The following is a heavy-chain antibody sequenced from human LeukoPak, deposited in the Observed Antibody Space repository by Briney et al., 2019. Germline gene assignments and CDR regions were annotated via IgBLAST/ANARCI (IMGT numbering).Heavy chain of an antibody. J-gene: IGHJ4*02. CDR1: GFTFSSYG. CDR3: ATDRQLRYFDH. CDR2: ISYDGSNK. V-gene: IGHV3-30*03. Sequence: GGSLRLSCAASGFTFSSYGMHWVRQAPGKGLEWVAVISYDGSNKYYADSVKGRFTISRDNSKNTLYLQMNSLRAEDTAVYYCATDRQLRYFDHWGQGTLVTVPS. D-gene: IGHD4-17*01.